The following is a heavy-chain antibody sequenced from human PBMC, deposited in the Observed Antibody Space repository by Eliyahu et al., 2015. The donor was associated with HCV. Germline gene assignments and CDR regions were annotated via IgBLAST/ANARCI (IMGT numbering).Heavy chain of an antibody. Sequence: QVTLKESGPALVKPTETLTLTCSFSGFSLTTNGMRVSWIRQPPGKALEWLARIDWDDDEFYRPSLQTRLTVSKDTSKNQVVLTMTDMDSVDTATYYCAKMTTVKKGDSFDVWGPGTMVTVSS. CDR3: AKMTTVKKGDSFDV. CDR2: IDWDDDE. CDR1: GFSLTTNGMR. J-gene: IGHJ3*01. V-gene: IGHV2-70*04. D-gene: IGHD4-17*01.